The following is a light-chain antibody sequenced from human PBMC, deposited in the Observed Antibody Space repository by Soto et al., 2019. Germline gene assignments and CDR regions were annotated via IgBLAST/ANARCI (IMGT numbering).Light chain of an antibody. V-gene: IGLV2-14*01. Sequence: QSALTQPASVSGSPGQSITISCTGTRLDVGGYQYVSWYQQYPGKAPKLVIYEVSNRPSGVSIRFSGSKSGDTASLTISGLQAEDEADYYCCSYTLRSTLVFGGGTKVTVL. CDR2: EVS. CDR1: RLDVGGYQY. CDR3: CSYTLRSTLV. J-gene: IGLJ2*01.